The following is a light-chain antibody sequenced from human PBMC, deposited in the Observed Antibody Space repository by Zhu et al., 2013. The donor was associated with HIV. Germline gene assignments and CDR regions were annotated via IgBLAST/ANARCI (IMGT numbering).Light chain of an antibody. V-gene: IGLV1-51*01. CDR2: DNN. CDR1: SSNIGNNY. J-gene: IGLJ1*01. CDR3: GTWDSSLRGGV. Sequence: QSVLTQPPSVSAAPGQKVTISCSGSSSNIGNNYVSWYQQVPGTAPKLLIYDNNKRPSGIPDRFSGSKSGTSATLDITGLQTADEADYYCGTWDSSLRGGVFGSGTRVTVL.